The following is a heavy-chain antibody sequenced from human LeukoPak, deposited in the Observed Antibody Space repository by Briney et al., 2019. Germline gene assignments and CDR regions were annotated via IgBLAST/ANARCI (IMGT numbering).Heavy chain of an antibody. V-gene: IGHV3-7*01. J-gene: IGHJ4*02. CDR2: IKQDGSEK. Sequence: GGSLRLSCAASGFTFSNSWMSWVRQPPGKGLEWVANIKQDGSEKYYVGSVKGRFTISRDNAKNSLYLQMNSLRAEDTAVYFCARVVPLLYYFDYWGQGTLVTVSS. D-gene: IGHD1-26*01. CDR1: GFTFSNSW. CDR3: ARVVPLLYYFDY.